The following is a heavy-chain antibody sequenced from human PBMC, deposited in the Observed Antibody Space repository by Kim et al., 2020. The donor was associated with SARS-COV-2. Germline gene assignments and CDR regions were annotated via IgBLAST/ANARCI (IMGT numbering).Heavy chain of an antibody. V-gene: IGHV3-23*01. D-gene: IGHD6-6*01. CDR2: ISGSGATT. Sequence: GGSLRLSCAASGFTSSNCAMSWVRQAPGKGLEWVSAISGSGATTDSADSVKGRFTISRDNSKNTLYLQMNSLRAEDTAVYYCTKSGGFLSTIAARHFDFWGQGTLVTVSS. CDR1: GFTSSNCA. J-gene: IGHJ4*02. CDR3: TKSGGFLSTIAARHFDF.